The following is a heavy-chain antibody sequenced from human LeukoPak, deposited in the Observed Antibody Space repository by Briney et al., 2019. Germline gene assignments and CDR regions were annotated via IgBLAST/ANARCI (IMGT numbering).Heavy chain of an antibody. D-gene: IGHD6-19*01. CDR1: GGSFSGYY. Sequence: SETLSLTCAVYGGSFSGYYWSWIRQPPGKGLEWIGEINHSGSTYYNPSLKSRVTISVDTSKNQFSLKLSSVTAADTAVYYCARHRTVAGYNWFDPWGQGTLVTVSS. CDR2: INHSGST. V-gene: IGHV4-34*01. CDR3: ARHRTVAGYNWFDP. J-gene: IGHJ5*02.